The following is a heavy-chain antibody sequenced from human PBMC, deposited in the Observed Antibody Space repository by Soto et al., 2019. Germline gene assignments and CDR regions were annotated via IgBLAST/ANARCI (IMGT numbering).Heavy chain of an antibody. Sequence: PGESLKLACQGSGYSFAIYCIGCVLQMPGKGLEWMGIIYPGDSDTRYSPSFQGQVTISADKSISTAYLQWSSLKASDTAMYYCARLGKLEASGGVDYWGQGTLVTVSS. CDR2: IYPGDSDT. V-gene: IGHV5-51*01. J-gene: IGHJ4*02. D-gene: IGHD1-1*01. CDR3: ARLGKLEASGGVDY. CDR1: GYSFAIYC.